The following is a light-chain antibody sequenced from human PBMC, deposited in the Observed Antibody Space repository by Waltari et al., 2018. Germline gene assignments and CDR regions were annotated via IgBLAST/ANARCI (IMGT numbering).Light chain of an antibody. V-gene: IGKV3-11*01. CDR2: DAS. CDR1: QSVSIH. J-gene: IGKJ4*01. Sequence: EIVLTQSPATLSLSPGERATLSCRASQSVSIHLVWYQQRPGQAPRLLTYDASHRATGIPARFSGSGSGTDFTLTISSLEPEDFAVYYCQQRSNWPLTFGGGTKVEIK. CDR3: QQRSNWPLT.